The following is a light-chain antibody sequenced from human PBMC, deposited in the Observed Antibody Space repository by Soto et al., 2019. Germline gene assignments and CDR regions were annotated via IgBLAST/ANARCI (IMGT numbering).Light chain of an antibody. CDR2: KAS. CDR1: QSISSW. Sequence: DIQMTQSPSTLSASVGDRVTITCRASQSISSWLAWYQQKPGKAPKLLIYKASTLESGVPSRFSGSGSGTEFTLTISSLQPDDFATYYCQQYNSASLLTFGGGTKVDIK. V-gene: IGKV1-5*03. CDR3: QQYNSASLLT. J-gene: IGKJ4*01.